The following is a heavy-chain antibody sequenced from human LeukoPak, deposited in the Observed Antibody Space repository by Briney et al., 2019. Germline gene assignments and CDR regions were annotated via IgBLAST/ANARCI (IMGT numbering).Heavy chain of an antibody. Sequence: GGSLRLSCAASGFTFSTYSMNWVRQAPGKGLEWVSYISSRSATIYYADSVKGRFTISRDNAKNSLYVQMNSLRAEDTAVYYCAKDSRRGTGGYMDVWGKGTTVTVSS. J-gene: IGHJ6*03. CDR2: ISSRSATI. CDR1: GFTFSTYS. CDR3: AKDSRRGTGGYMDV. D-gene: IGHD7-27*01. V-gene: IGHV3-48*01.